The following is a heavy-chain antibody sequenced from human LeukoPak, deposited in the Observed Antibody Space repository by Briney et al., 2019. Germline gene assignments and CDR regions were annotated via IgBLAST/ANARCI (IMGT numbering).Heavy chain of an antibody. V-gene: IGHV3-66*01. CDR2: IYTVGST. D-gene: IGHD2-15*01. J-gene: IGHJ4*02. CDR3: ARVEGGGLPRWY. CDR1: GFTVSGNY. Sequence: PGGSLRLSCATSGFTVSGNYMTWVRQAPGRGLEWVSVIYTVGSTYYADSVKGRFTISRDNSMNSLFLHMNNLRADGTAVYYCARVEGGGLPRWYWGQGTLVTVSS.